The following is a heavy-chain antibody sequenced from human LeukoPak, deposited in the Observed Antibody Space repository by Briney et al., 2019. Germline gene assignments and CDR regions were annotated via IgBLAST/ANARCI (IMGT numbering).Heavy chain of an antibody. V-gene: IGHV3-48*03. CDR1: GFTFSNFE. Sequence: GGSLRLSCSVSGFTFSNFEMNWVRQAPGKGLEWVSYITTTDRTTYYADSVKGRFTISGDNAKNSLYLQMNSLRAEDMALYYCAKDQGIAVAGTGFDYWGQGTLVTVSS. CDR2: ITTTDRTT. D-gene: IGHD6-19*01. J-gene: IGHJ4*02. CDR3: AKDQGIAVAGTGFDY.